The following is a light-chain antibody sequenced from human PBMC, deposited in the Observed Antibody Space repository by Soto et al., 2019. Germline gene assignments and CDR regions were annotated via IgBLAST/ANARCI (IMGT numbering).Light chain of an antibody. CDR3: QSYDSSLRSLV. V-gene: IGLV1-40*01. J-gene: IGLJ2*01. Sequence: QSVLTQPPSVSGAPGQRVTISCTGSSSNIGAGYDVHWYQQLPGTAPKLLIYGNSNRPSGFPDRFSGSKSGTSASLAITGLHAEDEADYYCQSYDSSLRSLVFGGGTKLTFL. CDR1: SSNIGAGYD. CDR2: GNS.